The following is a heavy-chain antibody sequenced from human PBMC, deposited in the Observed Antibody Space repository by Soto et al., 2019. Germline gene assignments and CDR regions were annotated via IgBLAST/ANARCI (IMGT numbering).Heavy chain of an antibody. V-gene: IGHV3-15*01. Sequence: CLTLSSRASGFTVSNACRSWCRQAQEKGQEWVGRIKSKTDGGTTDYAAPVKGRLTISRDDSKNTLYLQMNSLKTEDTAVYYCTTGAMSCDYVCTSYWGGFDYWGEGLLVTVYS. D-gene: IGHD3-16*01. CDR3: TTGAMSCDYVCTSYWGGFDY. CDR2: IKSKTDGGTT. CDR1: GFTVSNAC. J-gene: IGHJ4*02.